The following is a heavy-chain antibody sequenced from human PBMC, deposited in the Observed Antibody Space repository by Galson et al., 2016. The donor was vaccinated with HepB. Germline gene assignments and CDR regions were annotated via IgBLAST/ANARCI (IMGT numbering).Heavy chain of an antibody. CDR3: ALYGSGRYSINYFDP. Sequence: SVKVSCKASGGTFSSSEISWLRQAPGHGLEWMGGIIPMFATANSAPKFQGRVKITADESTTTAYLEVSSLTSEDTAVYYCALYGSGRYSINYFDPWGQGTLVTVSS. CDR2: IIPMFATA. CDR1: GGTFSSSE. J-gene: IGHJ5*02. D-gene: IGHD3-10*01. V-gene: IGHV1-69*13.